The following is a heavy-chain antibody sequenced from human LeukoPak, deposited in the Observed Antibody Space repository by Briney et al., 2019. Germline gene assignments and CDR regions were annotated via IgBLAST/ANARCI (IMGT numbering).Heavy chain of an antibody. D-gene: IGHD5-12*01. J-gene: IGHJ4*02. V-gene: IGHV3-21*01. CDR3: ERDLFPRMVATVPFDY. CDR2: ISSSSSYI. Sequence: PGGSLRLSCAASGFTFSSYSMNWVRQAPGKGLEWVSSISSSSSYIYYADSVKGRFTISRDNAKNSLYLQMNSLRAEDTAVYCCERDLFPRMVATVPFDYWGQGTLVTVSS. CDR1: GFTFSSYS.